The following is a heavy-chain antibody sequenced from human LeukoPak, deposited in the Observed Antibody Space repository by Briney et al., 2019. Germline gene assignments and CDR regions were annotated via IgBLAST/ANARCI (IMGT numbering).Heavy chain of an antibody. CDR1: GFTFSSYA. V-gene: IGHV3-30-3*01. J-gene: IGHJ6*02. CDR3: AREGDSSSWYPYYYYGMDV. Sequence: GGSLRLSCAASGFTFSSYAMHWVRQAPGKGLEWVAVISYDGSNKYYADSVKGRFTISRDNFKNTLYLQMNSLRAEDTAVYYCAREGDSSSWYPYYYYGMDVWGQGTTVTVSS. CDR2: ISYDGSNK. D-gene: IGHD6-13*01.